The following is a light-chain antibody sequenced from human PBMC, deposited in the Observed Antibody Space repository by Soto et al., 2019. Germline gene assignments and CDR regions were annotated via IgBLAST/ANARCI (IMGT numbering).Light chain of an antibody. CDR2: DAS. CDR3: QQHTNWPFT. Sequence: ETVLTQSPATLSLSPGEGATLSCRASQSVSSFLAWYQQKPGQAPRLLIYDASNRATGIPARFSGSGSGTDFTLTISSLEPEDFAVYYCQQHTNWPFTFGGGTKVDIK. V-gene: IGKV3-11*01. CDR1: QSVSSF. J-gene: IGKJ4*01.